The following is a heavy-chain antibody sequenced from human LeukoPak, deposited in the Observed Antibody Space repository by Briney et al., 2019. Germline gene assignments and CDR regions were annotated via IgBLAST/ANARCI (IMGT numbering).Heavy chain of an antibody. J-gene: IGHJ5*02. CDR3: ARDARPHWFDP. D-gene: IGHD6-6*01. V-gene: IGHV1-69*13. CDR1: GGTFSSYA. Sequence: ASVKVSCKASGGTFSSYAISWVRQAPGQGLEWMGGIIPIFGTANYAQKFQGRVTITADESTSTAYMELRSLRSDDTAVYYCARDARPHWFDPWGQGTLVTVSS. CDR2: IIPIFGTA.